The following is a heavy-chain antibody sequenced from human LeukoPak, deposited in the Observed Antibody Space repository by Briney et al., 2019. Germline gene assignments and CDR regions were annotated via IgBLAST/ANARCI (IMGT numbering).Heavy chain of an antibody. V-gene: IGHV3-48*03. CDR1: GFTFSSYD. Sequence: AGGSLRLSCAASGFTFSSYDMNWVRQAPGRELEWISYISYISDSGTTIYYADSVKGRFTISRDDAKNSVYLQMNSLRDEDTAVYYCAKDRLGAILYFDYWGQGTLVTVSS. CDR3: AKDRLGAILYFDY. CDR2: ISDSGTTI. D-gene: IGHD1-26*01. J-gene: IGHJ4*02.